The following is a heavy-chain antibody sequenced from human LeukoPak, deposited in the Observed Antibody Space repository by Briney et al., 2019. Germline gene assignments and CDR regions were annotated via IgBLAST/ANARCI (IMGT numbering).Heavy chain of an antibody. CDR1: GFTFSSYS. J-gene: IGHJ4*02. D-gene: IGHD4/OR15-4a*01. CDR2: LSGSGSST. CDR3: AKERDYGPADY. V-gene: IGHV3-23*01. Sequence: GGSLRLSCAASGFTFSSYSMNWVRQAPGKGLEWVSGLSGSGSSTDYADFVKGRFTVSRDNSKNTLFLQMNSLRAEDTAIYYCAKERDYGPADYWGQGTLVTVSS.